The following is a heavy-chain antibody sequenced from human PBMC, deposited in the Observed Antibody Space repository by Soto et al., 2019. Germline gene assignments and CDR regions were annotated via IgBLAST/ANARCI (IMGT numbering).Heavy chain of an antibody. Sequence: GGSLSLSCAASGFTFSSYSMNWVRQAPGKGLEWVSSISSSSSYIYYADSVKGRFTISRDNSKNTLYLQMNSLRAEDTAVYYCAKTLATIFGVVIIGGAFDIWGQGTMVTVSS. CDR2: ISSSSSYI. D-gene: IGHD3-3*01. CDR1: GFTFSSYS. J-gene: IGHJ3*02. V-gene: IGHV3-21*01. CDR3: AKTLATIFGVVIIGGAFDI.